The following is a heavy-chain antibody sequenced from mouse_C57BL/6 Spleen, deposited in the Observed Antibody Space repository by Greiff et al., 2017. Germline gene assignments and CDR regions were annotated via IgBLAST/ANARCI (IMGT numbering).Heavy chain of an antibody. CDR3: ARPGTYWYFDV. CDR1: GYSFTSYY. D-gene: IGHD4-1*01. CDR2: IYPGSGNT. J-gene: IGHJ1*03. Sequence: QVQLQQSGPELVKPGASVKISCKASGYSFTSYYIHWVKQRPGQGLEWIGWIYPGSGNTKYNEKFKGKATLTADTSSSTAYMQLSSLTSEDSAVYYCARPGTYWYFDVWGTGTTVTVSS. V-gene: IGHV1-66*01.